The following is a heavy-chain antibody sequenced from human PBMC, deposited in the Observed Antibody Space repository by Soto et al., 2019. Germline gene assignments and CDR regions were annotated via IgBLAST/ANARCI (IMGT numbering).Heavy chain of an antibody. J-gene: IGHJ4*02. CDR1: GGTFSPYT. CDR2: IIPFHGVT. Sequence: QVQLVQSGAEVKKPGSSVQASCKASGGTFSPYTINWVRQAPGQGLEWMGRIIPFHGVTNYAQKFQARVTITADKSTSTAYMELSGLRFEDTAMYYCTRDWEITVSTWSFGGFWGRGTLVTVSS. V-gene: IGHV1-69*08. CDR3: TRDWEITVSTWSFGGF. D-gene: IGHD3-10*01.